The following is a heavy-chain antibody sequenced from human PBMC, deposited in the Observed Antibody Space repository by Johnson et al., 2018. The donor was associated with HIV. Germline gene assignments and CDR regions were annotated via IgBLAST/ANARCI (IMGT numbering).Heavy chain of an antibody. J-gene: IGHJ3*02. V-gene: IGHV3-11*04. Sequence: QVQLVESGGGLVQPGGSLRLSCAASGFTFSDYYMSWIRQAPGKGLEWVSYISSSGSTIYYADSVKGRFTISRDNAKNSLYLQMNSLRAEDTAVYYCVKVAFRIAPTSHAFDIWGQGTMVIVSS. D-gene: IGHD6-13*01. CDR2: ISSSGSTI. CDR3: VKVAFRIAPTSHAFDI. CDR1: GFTFSDYY.